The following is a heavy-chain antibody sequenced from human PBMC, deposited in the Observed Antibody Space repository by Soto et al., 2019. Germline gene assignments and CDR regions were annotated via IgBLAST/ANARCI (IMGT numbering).Heavy chain of an antibody. J-gene: IGHJ4*02. D-gene: IGHD1-26*01. CDR1: GYTFASYA. Sequence: ASVKVSCKASGYTFASYAMHWVRQAPGQRLEWMGWINAGNGNTKYSQKFQGRVTITRDTSASTAYMELSSLRSEDTAVYYCARTLVGATPADYWGQGTLVTVSS. V-gene: IGHV1-3*01. CDR3: ARTLVGATPADY. CDR2: INAGNGNT.